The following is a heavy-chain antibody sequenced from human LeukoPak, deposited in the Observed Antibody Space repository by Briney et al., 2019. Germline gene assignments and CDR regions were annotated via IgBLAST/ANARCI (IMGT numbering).Heavy chain of an antibody. J-gene: IGHJ4*02. CDR2: IYSSGSA. D-gene: IGHD2-2*01. CDR3: ARRQSVVVPAANGPSSGFDY. V-gene: IGHV4-31*03. CDR1: GASISSGGYF. Sequence: SQTLSLTCTVSGASISSGGYFWSWIRQHTGKGLEWIGYIYSSGSAYYNPSLKSRIIISVDTSKNQFSLKLSSVTAADTAVYYCARRQSVVVPAANGPSSGFDYWGQGTLVTVSS.